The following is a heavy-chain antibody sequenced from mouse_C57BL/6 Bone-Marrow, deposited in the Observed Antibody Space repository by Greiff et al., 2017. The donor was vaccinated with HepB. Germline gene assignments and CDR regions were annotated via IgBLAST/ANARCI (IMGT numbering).Heavy chain of an antibody. CDR2: ISYSGST. CDR3: ARGVYYGNLFAY. V-gene: IGHV3-1*01. CDR1: GYSITSGYD. D-gene: IGHD2-1*01. J-gene: IGHJ3*01. Sequence: VQLQQSGPGMVKPSQSLSLTCTVTGYSITSGYDWHWIRHFPGNKLEWMGYISYSGSTNYNPSLKSRISITHDTSKNHFFLKLNSVTTEDTATYYCARGVYYGNLFAYWGQGTLVTVSA.